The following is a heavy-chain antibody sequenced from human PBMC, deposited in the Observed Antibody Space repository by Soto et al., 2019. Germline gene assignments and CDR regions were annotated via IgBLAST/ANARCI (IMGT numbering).Heavy chain of an antibody. Sequence: QVQLVQSGAEVKKPGSSVKVSCKASGGTFSSYAISWVRQAPGQGLEWMGGIIPIFGTANYEQKFQGRVTITADESTSTAYMELSSLRSEDTAVYYCARGEGSGYSGPYDAFDIWGQGTMVTVSS. J-gene: IGHJ3*02. CDR3: ARGEGSGYSGPYDAFDI. CDR1: GGTFSSYA. CDR2: IIPIFGTA. V-gene: IGHV1-69*01. D-gene: IGHD3-22*01.